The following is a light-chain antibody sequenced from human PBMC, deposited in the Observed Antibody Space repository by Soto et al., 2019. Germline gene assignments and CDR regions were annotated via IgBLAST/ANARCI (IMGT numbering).Light chain of an antibody. J-gene: IGKJ1*01. V-gene: IGKV1-5*03. Sequence: DIQMTQSPSTLSASVGDRVTITCRASQSISIWSAWYQQKPGKAPKLLIYKASSLESGVPSRFSGSGSGTEFTLTISSLQPDDFATYYCQQYNSFPTFGQGTKVEIK. CDR2: KAS. CDR1: QSISIW. CDR3: QQYNSFPT.